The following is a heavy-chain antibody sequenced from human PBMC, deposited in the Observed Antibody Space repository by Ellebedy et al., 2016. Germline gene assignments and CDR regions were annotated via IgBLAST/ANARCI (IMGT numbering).Heavy chain of an antibody. V-gene: IGHV1-18*01. CDR1: GYTFTSYG. Sequence: ASVKVSXKASGYTFTSYGISWVRQAPGQGLEWMGWISAYNGNTNYAQKLQGRVTMTTDTSTSTAYMELRSLRSDDTAVYYCARGSPRFLEWLSAFDIWGQGTMVTVSS. J-gene: IGHJ3*02. CDR2: ISAYNGNT. CDR3: ARGSPRFLEWLSAFDI. D-gene: IGHD3-3*01.